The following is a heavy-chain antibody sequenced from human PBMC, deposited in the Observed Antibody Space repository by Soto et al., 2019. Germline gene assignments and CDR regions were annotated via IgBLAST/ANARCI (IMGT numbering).Heavy chain of an antibody. V-gene: IGHV1-69*13. CDR3: ARGFREYSYGRLVY. Sequence: GASVKVSCKASGGTFSSYAISWVRQAPGQGLEWMGGIIPIFGTANYAQKFQGRVTITADESTSTAYMELSSLRSEDTAVYYCARGFREYSYGRLVYWGEGTLVRVSS. J-gene: IGHJ4*02. D-gene: IGHD5-18*01. CDR1: GGTFSSYA. CDR2: IIPIFGTA.